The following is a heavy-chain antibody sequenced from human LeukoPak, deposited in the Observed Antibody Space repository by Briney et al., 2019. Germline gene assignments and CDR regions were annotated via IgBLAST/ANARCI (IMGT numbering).Heavy chain of an antibody. Sequence: YPGGSLRLSCAASGFTFSSYWMSWVRQAPGKGLEWVANIKQDGSEKYYVDSGKGRFTISRDNAKNSLYLQMNSLRVEDTAVYYCARGLPQDRYSTGWYYFDCWSQGTLVAVSS. CDR2: IKQDGSEK. CDR1: GFTFSSYW. CDR3: ARGLPQDRYSTGWYYFDC. V-gene: IGHV3-7*01. D-gene: IGHD6-19*01. J-gene: IGHJ4*02.